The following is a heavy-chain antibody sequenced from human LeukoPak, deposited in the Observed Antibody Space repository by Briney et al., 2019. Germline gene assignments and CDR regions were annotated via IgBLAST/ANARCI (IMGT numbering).Heavy chain of an antibody. CDR2: INHSGST. V-gene: IGHV4-34*01. J-gene: IGHJ6*03. CDR1: GGSFSGYY. Sequence: SETLSLTCAVYGGSFSGYYWSWIRHPPGKGLEWIGEINHSGSTNYNPSLKSRVTIPEDTSRNQLSLKLSSVTAADAAGYYCARGKVPARWLPDWGYNYYYRDVWGKGTTVTVSS. D-gene: IGHD5-12*01. CDR3: ARGKVPARWLPDWGYNYYYRDV.